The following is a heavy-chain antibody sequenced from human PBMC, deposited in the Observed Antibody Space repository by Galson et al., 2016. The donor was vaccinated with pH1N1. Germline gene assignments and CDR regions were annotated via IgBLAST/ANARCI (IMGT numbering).Heavy chain of an antibody. J-gene: IGHJ4*02. CDR3: ARRYEAAYFN. CDR1: GYDFTKHW. Sequence: QSGAEVKKPGGSLKISCKGSGYDFTKHWIGWVRQMLGKGLEWMGIIYPGDSDAKYSPSFQGRVTISADKSINTAYLQLSSLKVSDSGIYYCARRYEAAYFNWGQGTLVTVSS. D-gene: IGHD6-25*01. CDR2: IYPGDSDA. V-gene: IGHV5-51*01.